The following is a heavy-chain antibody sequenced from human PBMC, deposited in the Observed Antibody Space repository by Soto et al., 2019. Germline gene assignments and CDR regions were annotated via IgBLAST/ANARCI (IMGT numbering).Heavy chain of an antibody. D-gene: IGHD3-10*01. CDR2: IYYSGST. CDR3: ARGEALEVRGVRAFDI. CDR1: GGSISSGGYY. V-gene: IGHV4-31*03. Sequence: QVQLQESGPGLVKPSQTLSLTCTVSGGSISSGGYYWSWIRQHPGKGLEWIGYIYYSGSTYYNPSLKSRVTISVDTSKNQFSLKLSSVTAAATAVYYCARGEALEVRGVRAFDICGQGTMVTVSS. J-gene: IGHJ3*02.